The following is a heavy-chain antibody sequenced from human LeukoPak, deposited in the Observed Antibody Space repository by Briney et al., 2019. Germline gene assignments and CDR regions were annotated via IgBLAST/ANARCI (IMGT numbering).Heavy chain of an antibody. D-gene: IGHD3-22*01. V-gene: IGHV3-23*01. J-gene: IGHJ4*02. CDR3: AKDLTDYYDSSGYNY. CDR1: GFTFSSYA. Sequence: GGSLRLSCAAPGFTFSSYAMSWVRQAPGKGLEWVSAISGSGGSTYYADSVKGRFTISRDNSKNTLYLQMNSLRAEDTAVYYCAKDLTDYYDSSGYNYWGQGTLVTVSS. CDR2: ISGSGGST.